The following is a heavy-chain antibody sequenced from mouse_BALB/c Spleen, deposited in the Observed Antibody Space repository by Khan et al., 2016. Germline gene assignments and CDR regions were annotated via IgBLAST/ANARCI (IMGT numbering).Heavy chain of an antibody. CDR1: GFSLTGYG. Sequence: QVQLKESGPGLVAPSQSLSITCTVSGFSLTGYGVNWVRQPPEKGLEWLGMIWGDGSTDYNSALKSRLTITKDNSKSQVFLKMNSLQTDDTARYXCDRVWGDYWGQGTSVTVSS. CDR2: IWGDGST. V-gene: IGHV2-6-7*01. CDR3: DRVWGDY. J-gene: IGHJ4*01. D-gene: IGHD1-1*02.